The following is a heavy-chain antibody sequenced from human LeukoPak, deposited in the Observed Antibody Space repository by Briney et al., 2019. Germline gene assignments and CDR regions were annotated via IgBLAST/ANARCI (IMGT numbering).Heavy chain of an antibody. V-gene: IGHV3-48*01. CDR3: AKGKGYCSGGSCYVRVINAFDI. D-gene: IGHD2-15*01. CDR1: GFNFSSYS. CDR2: ISSSSSTI. Sequence: GGSLRLSCAASGFNFSSYSMNWVRQAPGEGLEWVSYISSSSSTIYYGDSVKGRFTISRDNAKNSLYLQMNSLRAEDTAVYYCAKGKGYCSGGSCYVRVINAFDIWGQGTMVTVSS. J-gene: IGHJ3*02.